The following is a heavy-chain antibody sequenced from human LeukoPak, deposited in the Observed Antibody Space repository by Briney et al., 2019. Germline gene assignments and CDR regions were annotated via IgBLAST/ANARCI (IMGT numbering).Heavy chain of an antibody. D-gene: IGHD4-17*01. CDR3: ARDAPLRVYGDYSAGLDV. V-gene: IGHV4-31*03. J-gene: IGHJ6*02. CDR2: IYYSGST. CDR1: GGSISSGGYY. Sequence: SQTLSLTCTVSGGSISSGGYYWSWIRQHPGKGLEWIGYIYYSGSTYYNPSLKSRVTISVDTSKNQFSLKLSSVTAADTAVYYCARDAPLRVYGDYSAGLDVWGQGTTVTVSS.